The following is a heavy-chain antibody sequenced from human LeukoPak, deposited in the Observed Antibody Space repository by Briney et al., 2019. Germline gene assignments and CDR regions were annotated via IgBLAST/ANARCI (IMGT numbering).Heavy chain of an antibody. CDR1: GGSISSSSYY. J-gene: IGHJ5*02. D-gene: IGHD4-17*01. Sequence: SETLSLTCTVSGGSISSSSYYWSWIRQPPGKGLEWIGYIYYSGSTNYNPSPKSRVTISVDTSKNQFSLNLSSVTAADTAVYYCARGADYGDYPWGQGTLVTVSS. V-gene: IGHV4-61*01. CDR2: IYYSGST. CDR3: ARGADYGDYP.